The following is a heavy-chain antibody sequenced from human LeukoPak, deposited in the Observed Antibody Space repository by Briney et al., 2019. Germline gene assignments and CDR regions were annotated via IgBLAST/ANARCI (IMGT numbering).Heavy chain of an antibody. Sequence: GGSLRLSCAASGFTFDDYAMHWVRHAPGKGLEWVSGISWNSGSIGYADSVKGRFTISRDNAKNSLYLQMNSLRAEDMALYYCAGTYYYDKGAFDIWGQGTMVTVSS. J-gene: IGHJ3*02. CDR3: AGTYYYDKGAFDI. V-gene: IGHV3-9*03. CDR2: ISWNSGSI. D-gene: IGHD3-22*01. CDR1: GFTFDDYA.